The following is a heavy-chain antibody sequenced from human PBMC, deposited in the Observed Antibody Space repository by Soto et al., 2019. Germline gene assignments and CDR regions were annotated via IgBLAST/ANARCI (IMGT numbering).Heavy chain of an antibody. J-gene: IGHJ3*01. CDR2: ISYDGSNK. V-gene: IGHV3-30-3*01. CDR1: GFTFSRYA. Sequence: QVQLVESGGGVVQPGRSLRLSCAASGFTFSRYAMHWVRQAPGKGLEWVAIISYDGSNKDYAESVKGRFTISRDNSKNTLYLQMNSLRAEDTAVYYCARELDTAMVMGAFDVWVPGTMVTVSS. D-gene: IGHD5-18*01. CDR3: ARELDTAMVMGAFDV.